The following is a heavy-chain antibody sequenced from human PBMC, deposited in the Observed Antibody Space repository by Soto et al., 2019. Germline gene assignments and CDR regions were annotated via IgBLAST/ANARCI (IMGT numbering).Heavy chain of an antibody. V-gene: IGHV4-39*01. CDR1: GASINSGDYY. D-gene: IGHD1-26*01. CDR3: ARQGWEGSGIQRWITYVDF. J-gene: IGHJ4*02. Sequence: PSETLSLTCTVSGASINSGDYYWGWIRQPPGKGLEWIGTIYSGGSAFYNPALKSRVYMPVDTSQNQFSLNLESVTAADTAVYFCARQGWEGSGIQRWITYVDFWGQGALVTVSA. CDR2: IYSGGSA.